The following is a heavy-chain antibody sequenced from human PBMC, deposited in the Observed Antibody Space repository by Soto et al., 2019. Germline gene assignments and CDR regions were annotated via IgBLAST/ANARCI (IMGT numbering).Heavy chain of an antibody. CDR1: GGSFSDYY. J-gene: IGHJ6*02. Sequence: SETLSLTCAVYGGSFSDYYWSWIRQPPGKGLEWIGYIYYSGSTYYNPSLKSRVTISVDTSKNQFSLKLSSVTAADTAVYYCARDYYGSGSYYSSIYYYGMAVWGQGTTVTVSS. CDR2: IYYSGST. D-gene: IGHD3-10*01. CDR3: ARDYYGSGSYYSSIYYYGMAV. V-gene: IGHV4-30-4*01.